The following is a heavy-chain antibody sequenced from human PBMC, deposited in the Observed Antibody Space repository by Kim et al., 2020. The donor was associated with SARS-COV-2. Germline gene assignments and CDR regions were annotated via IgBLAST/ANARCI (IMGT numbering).Heavy chain of an antibody. CDR2: INHSGST. J-gene: IGHJ4*02. V-gene: IGHV4-34*01. Sequence: SETLSLTCAVYGGSFSGYYWSWIRQPPGKGLEWIGEINHSGSTNYNPSLKSRVTTSVDTSKNQFSLKLSSVTAADTAVYYCARGFTSTYYYDSSGYFDFDYWGQGTLVTVSS. D-gene: IGHD3-22*01. CDR1: GGSFSGYY. CDR3: ARGFTSTYYYDSSGYFDFDY.